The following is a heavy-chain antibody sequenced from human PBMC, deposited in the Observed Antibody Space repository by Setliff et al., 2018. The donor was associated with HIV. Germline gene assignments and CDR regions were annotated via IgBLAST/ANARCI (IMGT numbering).Heavy chain of an antibody. CDR2: IYYSGST. Sequence: SETLSLTCAVYGGSFSGYYWSWIRQPPRKGREWIGSIYYSGSTNNNPSLKSRVTISVDTSKNQFSLKLTSVTAADTDVYYCARRIDNSGSFPDKNWFDTWGQGSLVTVSS. D-gene: IGHD3-10*01. CDR3: ARRIDNSGSFPDKNWFDT. V-gene: IGHV4-34*01. CDR1: GGSFSGYY. J-gene: IGHJ5*02.